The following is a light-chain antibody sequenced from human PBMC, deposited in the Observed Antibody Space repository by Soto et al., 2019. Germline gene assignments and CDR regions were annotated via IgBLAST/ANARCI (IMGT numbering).Light chain of an antibody. V-gene: IGKV3-11*01. CDR3: QQRRRT. CDR2: DAS. CDR1: ESVSRY. J-gene: IGKJ4*01. Sequence: EIVLTQSPATLSLSPGETATLSCRASESVSRYLAWYQQKPGQAPRLLIYDASNRATGIPTRFSGSGSGTDFTLTISSLEPDDLAVYYCQQRRRTFGGGTKVEI.